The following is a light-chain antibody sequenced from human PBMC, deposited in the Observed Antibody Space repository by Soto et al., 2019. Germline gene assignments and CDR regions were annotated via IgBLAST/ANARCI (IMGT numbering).Light chain of an antibody. CDR3: QQYSGSPGFT. V-gene: IGKV3-20*01. Sequence: EIVLTQSPGTLSLSPGERATLSCRASQSVSSSYLAWYQQKPGQAPRLLIYGASSRATGIPDRFSGSGSGTDFTLTISRLEPEDCAVYYCQQYSGSPGFTFGPGTKVDIK. J-gene: IGKJ3*01. CDR2: GAS. CDR1: QSVSSSY.